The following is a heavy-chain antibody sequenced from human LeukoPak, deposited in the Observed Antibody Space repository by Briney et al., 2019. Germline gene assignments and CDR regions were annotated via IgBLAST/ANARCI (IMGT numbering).Heavy chain of an antibody. CDR2: ITSVSAI. CDR3: ARGETRIVH. Sequence: GGSLRLSCAASGFTFSSYSMKWVRQAPGKGLEWVSQITSVSAIYYADSVKGRFTISRDNAKNSLFLQMNGLTDGDTAIYYCARGETRIVHWGQGTLVTVSS. CDR1: GFTFSSYS. J-gene: IGHJ1*01. V-gene: IGHV3-48*02. D-gene: IGHD2-15*01.